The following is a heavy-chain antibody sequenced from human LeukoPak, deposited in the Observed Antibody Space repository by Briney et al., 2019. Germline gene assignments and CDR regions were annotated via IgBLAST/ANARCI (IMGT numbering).Heavy chain of an antibody. V-gene: IGHV3-74*01. CDR2: INSDGSST. D-gene: IGHD4-23*01. CDR3: ARDWDLDYGGNSGFDY. CDR1: GFTFSSYW. Sequence: GGSLRLSCAASGFTFSSYWMHWVRQAPGEGLVWVSRINSDGSSTSYADSVKGRFTISRDNAKNTLYLQMNSLRAEDTAVYYCARDWDLDYGGNSGFDYWGQGTLVTVSS. J-gene: IGHJ4*02.